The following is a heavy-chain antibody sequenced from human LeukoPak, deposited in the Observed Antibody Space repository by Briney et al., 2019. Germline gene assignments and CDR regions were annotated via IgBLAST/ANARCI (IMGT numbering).Heavy chain of an antibody. D-gene: IGHD3-3*02. CDR3: ARAPHF. CDR2: IYYSGST. J-gene: IGHJ4*02. Sequence: SETLSLTCTVSGGSISSYYWSWIRQPPGKGLEWIGYIYYSGSTNYNPSLKSRVTISVDTSKNQFSLKLSSVTAADTAVYYCARAPHFWGQGTLVTVSS. V-gene: IGHV4-59*12. CDR1: GGSISSYY.